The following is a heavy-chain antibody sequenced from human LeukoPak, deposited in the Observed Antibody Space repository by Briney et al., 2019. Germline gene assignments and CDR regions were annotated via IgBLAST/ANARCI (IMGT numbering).Heavy chain of an antibody. Sequence: GGSLRLSCAASGFTFSSYAMSWVRQAPGKGLEWVSTLSGSGSRTYYADSVNGRFTISRDNSKNTLYLQMNSLRAEDTAVYYCAKDFVKGAVTTFFDYWGQGTLVTVSS. CDR1: GFTFSSYA. CDR2: LSGSGSRT. J-gene: IGHJ4*02. V-gene: IGHV3-23*01. CDR3: AKDFVKGAVTTFFDY. D-gene: IGHD4-17*01.